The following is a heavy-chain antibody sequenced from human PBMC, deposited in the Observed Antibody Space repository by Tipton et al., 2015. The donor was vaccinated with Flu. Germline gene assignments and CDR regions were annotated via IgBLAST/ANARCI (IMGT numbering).Heavy chain of an antibody. CDR3: ARTEPRTLYYFDF. CDR2: IYSSGST. D-gene: IGHD1-14*01. V-gene: IGHV4-61*02. Sequence: TLSLTCSVSGDAIRSDYFWSWIRQPAGKGLEWIGRIYSSGSTNYNPSLKSRVTISVDTSKNQFSLKLTSVTAADTAVYYCARTEPRTLYYFDFWGQGTLVTVSS. J-gene: IGHJ4*02. CDR1: GDAIRSDYF.